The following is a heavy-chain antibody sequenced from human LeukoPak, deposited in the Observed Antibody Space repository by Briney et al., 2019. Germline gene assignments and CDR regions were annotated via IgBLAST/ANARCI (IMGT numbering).Heavy chain of an antibody. CDR1: GFTFSDYY. J-gene: IGHJ4*02. V-gene: IGHV3-11*05. D-gene: IGHD5-12*01. Sequence: GGSLRLSCAASGFTFSDYYMTWFRQAPGKGLEWLSYISRTSSDIKYTDSVKGRFTISRDNAMNSLYLQMNSLRVDDTAVYYCSRDPRGGDFWGQGTLVTVSS. CDR2: ISRTSSDI. CDR3: SRDPRGGDF.